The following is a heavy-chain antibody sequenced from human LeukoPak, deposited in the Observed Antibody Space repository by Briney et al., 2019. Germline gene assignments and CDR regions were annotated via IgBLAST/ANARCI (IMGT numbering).Heavy chain of an antibody. Sequence: GASVKVSCKASGYTFTSYGISWVRQAPGQGLEWMGWVSTYNGNTNYVQKLQGRVTMTTVTSTNTAYMELRSLRSDDTAVYYCARHGSSGRYWAFDIWGQGTMVTVSS. V-gene: IGHV1-18*01. D-gene: IGHD6-19*01. J-gene: IGHJ3*02. CDR1: GYTFTSYG. CDR2: VSTYNGNT. CDR3: ARHGSSGRYWAFDI.